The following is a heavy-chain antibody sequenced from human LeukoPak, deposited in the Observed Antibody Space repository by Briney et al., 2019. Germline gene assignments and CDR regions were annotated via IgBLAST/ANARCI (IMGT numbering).Heavy chain of an antibody. CDR2: INNDGSTT. Sequence: GESLRLSCAASGFTFSNYWIHWVRQVPGKGLVWVSRINNDGSTTRYADSVKGRFSISRDNAKSTVYLQMNSLRAEDSAVYYCARDGIVLGYYYGMDVWGRGTTVTVSS. D-gene: IGHD2/OR15-2a*01. CDR1: GFTFSNYW. J-gene: IGHJ6*02. V-gene: IGHV3-74*01. CDR3: ARDGIVLGYYYGMDV.